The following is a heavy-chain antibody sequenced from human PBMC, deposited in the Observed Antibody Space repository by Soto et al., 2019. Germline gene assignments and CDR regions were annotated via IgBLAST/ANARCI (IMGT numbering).Heavy chain of an antibody. Sequence: SETLSLTCTVSGGSISSGGYYWSWIRQHPGKGLEWIGYIYYGGSTNYNPSLKSRVSLSLDTSKSQFSLRLSSVTASDTAVYYCARLGAYYQSLDPWGQGTLVTVSS. D-gene: IGHD2-21*01. CDR2: IYYGGST. V-gene: IGHV4-31*03. CDR3: ARLGAYYQSLDP. J-gene: IGHJ5*02. CDR1: GGSISSGGYY.